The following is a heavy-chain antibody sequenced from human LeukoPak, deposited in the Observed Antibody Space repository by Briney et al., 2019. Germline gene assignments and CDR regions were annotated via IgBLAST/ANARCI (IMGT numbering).Heavy chain of an antibody. CDR3: GTGVRYASTFDY. J-gene: IGHJ4*02. V-gene: IGHV1-24*01. D-gene: IGHD3-9*01. CDR1: GYTLSELS. Sequence: ASVKVSCKVSGYTLSELSMHWVRQAPGKGLEWMGGFDPEDGETIYAQKFQGRVTMTENTSTDTAYMELSSLRSEDAAVYYCGTGVRYASTFDYWGQGTLVTVSS. CDR2: FDPEDGET.